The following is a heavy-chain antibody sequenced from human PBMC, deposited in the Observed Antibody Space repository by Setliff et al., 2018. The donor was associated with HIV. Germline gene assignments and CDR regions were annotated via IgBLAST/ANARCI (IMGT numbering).Heavy chain of an antibody. D-gene: IGHD5-18*01. J-gene: IGHJ4*02. V-gene: IGHV4-38-2*01. CDR2: LYHSGTN. Sequence: SETLSLTCAVSGYSISSGYFWGWIRQPPGKGLEWIGSLYHSGTNFYNPSLKSRVTISLDTSTKRFSLKLNSVTAADTAIYYCARQVGSQYSYWAYYFDSWGQGALVTVSS. CDR1: GYSISSGYF. CDR3: ARQVGSQYSYWAYYFDS.